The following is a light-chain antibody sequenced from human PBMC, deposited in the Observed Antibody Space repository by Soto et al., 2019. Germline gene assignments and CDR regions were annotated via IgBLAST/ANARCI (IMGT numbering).Light chain of an antibody. V-gene: IGKV1-5*03. CDR3: QHYNSYSEA. CDR2: KAS. J-gene: IGKJ1*01. Sequence: DLQMTQSPSSLSAPGGDELTITCRASQTISSWLAWYQQKPGKAPKVLIYKASTLKSGVPSRFSGSGSGTEFTITIGSLQPDDVATYYCQHYNSYSEALGQGTKVDI. CDR1: QTISSW.